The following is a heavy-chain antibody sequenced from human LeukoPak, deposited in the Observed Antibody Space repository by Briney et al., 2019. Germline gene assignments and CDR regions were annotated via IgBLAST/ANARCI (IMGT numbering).Heavy chain of an antibody. CDR3: ARGDSVYDAFDI. D-gene: IGHD5/OR15-5a*01. V-gene: IGHV4-30-2*01. CDR2: IYHSGST. Sequence: SETLSLTCAVSGGSISSGGYSWSWIRQPPGKGLERIGYIYHSGSTYYNPSLKSRVTISVDTSKNQFSLKLNSVTAADTAVYYCARGDSVYDAFDIWGQGTMVTVSS. CDR1: GGSISSGGYS. J-gene: IGHJ3*02.